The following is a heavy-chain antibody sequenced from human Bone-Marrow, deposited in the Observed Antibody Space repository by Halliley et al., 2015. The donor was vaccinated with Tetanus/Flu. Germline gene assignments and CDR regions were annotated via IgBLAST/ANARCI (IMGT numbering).Heavy chain of an antibody. CDR2: NHPSRTT. Sequence: GKGLEWIGYNHPSRTTNYTPSRESRVTLSVDTSKNRFSLKLKSLTDADTAVYYCARSRSGLVLWGQGILVTVSS. CDR3: ARSRSGLVL. V-gene: IGHV4-61*09. J-gene: IGHJ4*02. D-gene: IGHD3-16*01.